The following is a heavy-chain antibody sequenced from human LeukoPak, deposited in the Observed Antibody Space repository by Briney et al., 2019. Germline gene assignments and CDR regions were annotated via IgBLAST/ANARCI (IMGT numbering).Heavy chain of an antibody. CDR3: ARGPAASTRWEFDY. J-gene: IGHJ4*02. Sequence: ASVKVSCKASGYTFTGFYMHWVRQAPGQGLEWMGIINPSGGATSYAPTLQGRVTMTRDTSTSTVYMELGSLASEDTAVYYCARGPAASTRWEFDYWGQGTLVTVSS. D-gene: IGHD1-26*01. CDR2: INPSGGAT. V-gene: IGHV1-46*04. CDR1: GYTFTGFY.